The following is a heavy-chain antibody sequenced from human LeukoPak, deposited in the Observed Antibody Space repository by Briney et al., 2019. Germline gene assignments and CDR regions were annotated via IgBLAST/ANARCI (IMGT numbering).Heavy chain of an antibody. CDR2: IYPRDGST. CDR3: ARGQEAFDY. V-gene: IGHV1-46*01. J-gene: IGHJ4*02. CDR1: GYSFTSNY. Sequence: ASVKVSCKASGYSFTSNYIHWVRQAPGQGLEWMGMIYPRDGSTSYAQKFQGRVTVTRDTSTSTVHMELGGLRSEDTAVYYCARGQEAFDYWGQGTLVTVSS.